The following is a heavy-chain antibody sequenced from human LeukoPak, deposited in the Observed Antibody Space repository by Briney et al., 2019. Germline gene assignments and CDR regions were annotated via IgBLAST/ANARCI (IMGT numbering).Heavy chain of an antibody. CDR2: VYYTGSA. J-gene: IGHJ5*02. D-gene: IGHD3-10*01. CDR3: ARYASGSYYWFDP. CDR1: GGSISSTSYH. Sequence: SETLSLTCTVSGGSISSTSYHWAWIRQPPGKGLEWIATVYYTGSAYYNPSLKSRVTISVDTSKSQFSLTLSSVTTADTALYYCARYASGSYYWFDPWGQGTLVTVSS. V-gene: IGHV4-39*01.